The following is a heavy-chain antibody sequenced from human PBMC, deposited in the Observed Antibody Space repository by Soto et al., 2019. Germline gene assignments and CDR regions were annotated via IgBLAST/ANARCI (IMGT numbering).Heavy chain of an antibody. Sequence: SETLSLTCAFSGGSISTSNWWSWVRQPPGKGLEWIGEVYRTGSTNYNPSLESRVTVSIDKSKNQFSLKLTSVTAADTAVYYCARARATIAAAAIFDCWGQGTLVTVSS. CDR1: GGSISTSNW. D-gene: IGHD6-13*01. CDR2: VYRTGST. V-gene: IGHV4-4*02. CDR3: ARARATIAAAAIFDC. J-gene: IGHJ4*02.